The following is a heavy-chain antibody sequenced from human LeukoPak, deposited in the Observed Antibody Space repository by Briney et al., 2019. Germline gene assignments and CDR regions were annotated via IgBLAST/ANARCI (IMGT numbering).Heavy chain of an antibody. CDR1: GFTFSSYG. D-gene: IGHD1-14*01. CDR2: IWYDGSNK. CDR3: ARELLTTPDYGMDV. J-gene: IGHJ6*02. Sequence: GGSLRLSCAASGFTFSSYGMHWVRQAPGKGLEWVAVIWYDGSNKYYADSVKGRFTISRDNSKNTLYLQMNSLRAEDTAVYYCARELLTTPDYGMDVWGQGTTVTVSS. V-gene: IGHV3-33*01.